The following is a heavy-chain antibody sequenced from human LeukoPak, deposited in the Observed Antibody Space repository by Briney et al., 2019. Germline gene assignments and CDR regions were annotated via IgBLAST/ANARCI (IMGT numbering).Heavy chain of an antibody. CDR1: GYTFTGYY. D-gene: IGHD1-26*01. V-gene: IGHV1-2*02. CDR3: GNADRQFRGSYGMDV. J-gene: IGHJ6*02. Sequence: ASVKVSCKASGYTFTGYYMHWVRQAPGQGLEWMGWINPNSGGTNYAQKFQGRVTMTRDTSISTAYMELSRLRSDDTAVYYCGNADRQFRGSYGMDVWGHGTTVTVSS. CDR2: INPNSGGT.